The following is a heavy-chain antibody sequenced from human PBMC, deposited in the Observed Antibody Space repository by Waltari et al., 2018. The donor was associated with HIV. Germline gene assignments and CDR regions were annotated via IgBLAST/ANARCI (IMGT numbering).Heavy chain of an antibody. CDR3: ARHPRGNKRTAVAGTWVNWFDP. CDR2: IYYSGST. D-gene: IGHD6-19*01. Sequence: QLQLQESGPGLVKPSETLSLTCTVSGGSISSSSYYWGWIRQPPGQGPEWIWSIYYSGSTYYNPSLKSRVTISVDTSKNQFSLKLSSVTAADTAVYYCARHPRGNKRTAVAGTWVNWFDPWGLGTLVTVSS. CDR1: GGSISSSSYY. J-gene: IGHJ5*02. V-gene: IGHV4-39*01.